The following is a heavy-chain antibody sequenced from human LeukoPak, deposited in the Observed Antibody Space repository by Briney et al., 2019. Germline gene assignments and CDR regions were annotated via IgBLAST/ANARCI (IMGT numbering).Heavy chain of an antibody. D-gene: IGHD3-3*01. CDR1: GFTFSSYA. CDR3: AKYPIFGVVTAEYFQH. CDR2: ISGSGGST. Sequence: GGSLRLSCAASGFTFSSYAMSWVRQAPGKGLEWVSAISGSGGSTYYADSVKGRFTISRDNSKNTLYLQMNSLRAEDTAVYYCAKYPIFGVVTAEYFQHWGQGTLVTVSS. V-gene: IGHV3-23*01. J-gene: IGHJ1*01.